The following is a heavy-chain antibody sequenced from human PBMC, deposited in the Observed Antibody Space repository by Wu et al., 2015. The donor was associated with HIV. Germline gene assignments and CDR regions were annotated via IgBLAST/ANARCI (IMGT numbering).Heavy chain of an antibody. V-gene: IGHV1-69*13. CDR2: IIPLFGTA. D-gene: IGHD6-13*01. Sequence: QVQLVQSGAEVKKPGSSVKVSCKASGGTLTTYAFNWVRQAPGQGLEWMGRIIPLFGTANYAQNLQARVTITADELTSTVYMEVNSLRSEDTAVYYCATEGAAAGDAFDIWGQGTMVTVSS. CDR3: ATEGAAAGDAFDI. J-gene: IGHJ3*02. CDR1: GGTLTTYA.